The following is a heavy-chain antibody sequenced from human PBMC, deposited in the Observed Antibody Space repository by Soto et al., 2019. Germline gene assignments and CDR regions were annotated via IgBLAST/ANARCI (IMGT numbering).Heavy chain of an antibody. CDR3: ARQLAYCGGECYTEALDY. J-gene: IGHJ4*02. CDR1: GYTFTGYY. V-gene: IGHV1-2*02. D-gene: IGHD2-21*01. Sequence: QVQLVQSGAEVKNPGASVKVSCKASGYTFTGYYIHLVRQAPGQGLEWMGWINPNSGGTKYAKMFQGRGTLTRDTSISTVFMELGRLRSDDTAVFYCARQLAYCGGECYTEALDYWGQGTLVTVSS. CDR2: INPNSGGT.